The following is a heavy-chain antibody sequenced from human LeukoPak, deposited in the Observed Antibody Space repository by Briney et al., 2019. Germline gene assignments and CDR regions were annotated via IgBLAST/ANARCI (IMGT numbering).Heavy chain of an antibody. D-gene: IGHD6-13*01. CDR1: GFTVSSNF. CDR2: ISGSGGST. Sequence: GGSLRLSCAASGFTVSSNFMSWVRQAPGKGLEWVSAISGSGGSTYYADSVKGRFTISRDNSKNTLYLQMNSLRAEDTAVYYCAKDPQYSSSWYYFDYWGQGTLVTVSS. CDR3: AKDPQYSSSWYYFDY. J-gene: IGHJ4*02. V-gene: IGHV3-23*01.